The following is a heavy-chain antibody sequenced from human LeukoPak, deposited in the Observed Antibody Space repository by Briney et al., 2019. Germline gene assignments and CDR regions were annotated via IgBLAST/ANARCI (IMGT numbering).Heavy chain of an antibody. V-gene: IGHV3-23*01. J-gene: IGHJ4*02. CDR2: ISDSGANT. Sequence: GGSLRLSCAASGLTFSSYAMSWVRQAPGKGLEWVSAISDSGANTYYADSVKGRFTISRDNSKITMYLQMNSLRAEDTAVYYCAKVAYSRMAVTGQRVLDYWGQGTLVTVSS. CDR1: GLTFSSYA. D-gene: IGHD6-19*01. CDR3: AKVAYSRMAVTGQRVLDY.